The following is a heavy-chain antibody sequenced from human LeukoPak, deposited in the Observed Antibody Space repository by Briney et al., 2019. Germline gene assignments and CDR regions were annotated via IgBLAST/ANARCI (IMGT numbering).Heavy chain of an antibody. D-gene: IGHD3-22*01. Sequence: GGSPRLSCAASGFTFSSYWMSWVRQAPGKGLEWVANIKQDGSEKYYVDSVKGRFTISRDNAKNSLYLQMNSLRAEDTAVYYCAKDRGYDSTLDYWGQGTLVTVSS. J-gene: IGHJ4*02. V-gene: IGHV3-7*01. CDR3: AKDRGYDSTLDY. CDR2: IKQDGSEK. CDR1: GFTFSSYW.